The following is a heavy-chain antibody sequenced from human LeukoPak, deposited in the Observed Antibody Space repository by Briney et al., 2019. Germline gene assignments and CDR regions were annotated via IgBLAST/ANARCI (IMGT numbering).Heavy chain of an antibody. CDR2: LRYDGSNK. J-gene: IGHJ4*02. Sequence: GGSLRLSCVASGFTFSTYGMHWVRQAPGKGLEWVAFLRYDGSNKFYADSVKGRFTISRDNAKNSLYLQMNSLRAEDTAVYYCAREDSYDFSWGQGTLVTVSS. D-gene: IGHD5-18*01. CDR1: GFTFSTYG. V-gene: IGHV3-30*02. CDR3: AREDSYDFS.